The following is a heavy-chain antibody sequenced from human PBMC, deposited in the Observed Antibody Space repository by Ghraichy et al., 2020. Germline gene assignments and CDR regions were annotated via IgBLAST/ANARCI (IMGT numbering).Heavy chain of an antibody. D-gene: IGHD6-13*01. J-gene: IGHJ3*02. CDR1: GFTVSDYW. CDR2: IKQDGRET. V-gene: IGHV3-7*03. Sequence: GGSLRLSCVASGFTVSDYWMTWVRQAPGKGLEWVANIKQDGRETNYVNSVKGRFTISRDNAKNSVYLQMNSLRAEDTAVYSCARSFRSDWYHAFDMWGQGTMVTVSS. CDR3: ARSFRSDWYHAFDM.